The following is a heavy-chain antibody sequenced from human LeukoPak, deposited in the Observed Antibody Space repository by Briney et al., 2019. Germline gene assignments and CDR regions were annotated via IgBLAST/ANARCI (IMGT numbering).Heavy chain of an antibody. J-gene: IGHJ4*02. D-gene: IGHD3-3*01. V-gene: IGHV3-66*01. CDR1: GFTVSNNY. Sequence: PGGSLTLSCAASGFTVSNNYMSWVRQAPGKGLEWVSVIYSGGSTYYADSVKGRFTISRDNSKNTLSLQMNSLRAEDTAVYYCARAREEGGYYDAYFDYWGQGTLVTVSS. CDR3: ARAREEGGYYDAYFDY. CDR2: IYSGGST.